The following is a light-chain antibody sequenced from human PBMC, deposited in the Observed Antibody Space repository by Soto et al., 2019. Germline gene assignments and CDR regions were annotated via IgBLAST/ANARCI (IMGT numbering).Light chain of an antibody. CDR3: QQYGSTPLT. Sequence: EIVLTQSPGTLSLSPGERATLSCRASQSVSSSYLAWYQQKPGQAPRLLIYGASSRATGIPDRFSGSGSGTDIPLTTSRLETEDVAVYYCQQYGSTPLTFGGGTKVEIK. CDR1: QSVSSSY. CDR2: GAS. V-gene: IGKV3-20*01. J-gene: IGKJ4*01.